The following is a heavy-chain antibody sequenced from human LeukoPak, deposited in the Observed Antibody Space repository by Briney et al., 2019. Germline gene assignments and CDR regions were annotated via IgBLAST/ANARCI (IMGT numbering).Heavy chain of an antibody. CDR3: ARGDDHHGSANTHYYYYYMDV. V-gene: IGHV4-34*01. Sequence: SETLSLTCAVYGGSFSGYYWSWIRQPPGKGLEWIGEINHSGSTKYNPSLKSRVTISVDTAKNQFSLKLSSVTAADTAVYYCARGDDHHGSANTHYYYYYMDVWGKGTTVTVSS. J-gene: IGHJ6*03. CDR2: INHSGST. D-gene: IGHD3-10*01. CDR1: GGSFSGYY.